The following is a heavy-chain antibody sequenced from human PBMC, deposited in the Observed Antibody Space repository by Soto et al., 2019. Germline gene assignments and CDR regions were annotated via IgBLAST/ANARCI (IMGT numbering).Heavy chain of an antibody. V-gene: IGHV4-59*01. J-gene: IGHJ4*02. Sequence: SETLSLTCTVSGGSISSYYWSWIRQPPGKGLEWIGYIYYSGSTNYNPSLKSRVTISVDTSKNQFSLKLSSVTAADTAVYFFSCVKFFDDIWSGYVTTCFDYWGQGTLVTVSS. CDR3: SCVKFFDDIWSGYVTTCFDY. D-gene: IGHD3-3*01. CDR1: GGSISSYY. CDR2: IYYSGST.